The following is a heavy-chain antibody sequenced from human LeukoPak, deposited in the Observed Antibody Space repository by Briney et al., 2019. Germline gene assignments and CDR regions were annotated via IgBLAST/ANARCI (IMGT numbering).Heavy chain of an antibody. CDR3: AREDTMVRGVFDY. Sequence: GGSLRLSCAASGFTFSSYSMSWVRQAPGKGLEWVSSISSSSSYIYYADSVKGRFTISRDNAKNSLYLQMNSLRAEDTAVYYCAREDTMVRGVFDYWGQGTLVTVSS. CDR1: GFTFSSYS. V-gene: IGHV3-21*01. CDR2: ISSSSSYI. D-gene: IGHD3-10*01. J-gene: IGHJ4*02.